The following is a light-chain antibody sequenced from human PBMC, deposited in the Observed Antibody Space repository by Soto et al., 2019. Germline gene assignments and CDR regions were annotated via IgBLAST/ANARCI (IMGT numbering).Light chain of an antibody. CDR2: TSS. V-gene: IGKV1-39*01. Sequence: DIEMTHSPSSLSASVGDTIIITCRASQNIRNFLNWYQWRPCQGPRLLIYTSSTLQSGVPSRFGGAGSGKELTLTISSLQPEDFATYFCQQSYDTLITFGRWTKVDIX. CDR3: QQSYDTLIT. J-gene: IGKJ1*01. CDR1: QNIRNF.